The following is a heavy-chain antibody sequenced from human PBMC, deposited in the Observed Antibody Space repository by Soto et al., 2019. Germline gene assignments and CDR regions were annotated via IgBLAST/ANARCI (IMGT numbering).Heavy chain of an antibody. CDR3: ATAGRGYSYGYFDY. D-gene: IGHD5-18*01. Sequence: GGSLRLSCAASGFTFSSYGTHWVRQAPGKGLEWVAVIWYDGSNKYYADYVKGRFTISRDNSKNTLYLQMNSLRAEDTAVYYCATAGRGYSYGYFDYWGQGTLVTVSS. J-gene: IGHJ4*02. V-gene: IGHV3-33*01. CDR2: IWYDGSNK. CDR1: GFTFSSYG.